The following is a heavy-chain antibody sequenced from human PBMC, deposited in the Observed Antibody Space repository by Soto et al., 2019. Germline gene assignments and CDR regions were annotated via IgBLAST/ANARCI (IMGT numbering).Heavy chain of an antibody. Sequence: SVKVSCKASGGTFSSYTISWVRQAPGQGLEWMGRIIPILGIANYAQKFQGRVTITADKSTSTAYMELSSLRSEDTAVYYCASITMVRGVIIPYYYGMDVWGQGTTVTVSS. CDR2: IIPILGIA. CDR3: ASITMVRGVIIPYYYGMDV. V-gene: IGHV1-69*02. D-gene: IGHD3-10*01. J-gene: IGHJ6*02. CDR1: GGTFSSYT.